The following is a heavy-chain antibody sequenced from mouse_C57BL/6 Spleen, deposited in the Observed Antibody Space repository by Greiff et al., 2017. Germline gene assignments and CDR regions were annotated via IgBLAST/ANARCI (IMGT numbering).Heavy chain of an antibody. Sequence: QVHLQQSGAELLKPGASVKLSCKATGYTFTGYWIEWVKQRPGHGLEWIGEILSGSGSTNYNEQFKGKATFTADTSSNTAYMQLNNLTTEDSAIYYCAINSPGVYWGQGTTLTVSS. CDR1: GYTFTGYW. CDR2: ILSGSGST. CDR3: AINSPGVY. J-gene: IGHJ2*01. V-gene: IGHV1-9*01.